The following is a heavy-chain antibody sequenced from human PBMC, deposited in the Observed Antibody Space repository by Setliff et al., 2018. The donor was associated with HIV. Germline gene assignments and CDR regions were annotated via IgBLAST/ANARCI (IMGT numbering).Heavy chain of an antibody. CDR2: IRTNARGGAT. CDR3: TRDHRFVDRYPDW. Sequence: SLKISCAASGFTFGDYAMSWVRQAPGKGLEWVGFIRTNARGGATEYAASVKGRFTISRGDSKSIAYLQMSSLKIEDTAVYYCTRDHRFVDRYPDWWGQGTLVTVSS. V-gene: IGHV3-49*04. D-gene: IGHD3-9*01. CDR1: GFTFGDYA. J-gene: IGHJ4*02.